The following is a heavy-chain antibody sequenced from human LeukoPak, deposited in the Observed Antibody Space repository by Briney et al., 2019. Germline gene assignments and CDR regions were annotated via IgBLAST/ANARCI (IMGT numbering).Heavy chain of an antibody. V-gene: IGHV3-23*01. CDR3: ARDDAPDGGFLDY. CDR2: VDLGGST. CDR1: GFTFRNYA. D-gene: IGHD2/OR15-2a*01. Sequence: PGGSLRLSCAASGFTFRNYAMSWVRQAPGKALEWVSRVDLGGSTSYAESVKGRFSISRDSSKSTLYLQMSSLRGEDTAVYFCARDDAPDGGFLDYWGQGTLVTVSS. J-gene: IGHJ4*02.